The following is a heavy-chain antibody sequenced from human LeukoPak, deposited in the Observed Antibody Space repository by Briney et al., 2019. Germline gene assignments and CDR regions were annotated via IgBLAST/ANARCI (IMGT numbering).Heavy chain of an antibody. D-gene: IGHD5-12*01. CDR2: INPSGGFT. Sequence: ASVKVSFKASGYTFTSYYVHWVRQAPGQGLEWMGIINPSGGFTTYAQNFQGRVTMTRDTSTSTVYMELSSLRSEDTAVYYCARAKGGSGYDLYYFDYWGQGTLVTVSS. CDR3: ARAKGGSGYDLYYFDY. V-gene: IGHV1-46*01. CDR1: GYTFTSYY. J-gene: IGHJ4*02.